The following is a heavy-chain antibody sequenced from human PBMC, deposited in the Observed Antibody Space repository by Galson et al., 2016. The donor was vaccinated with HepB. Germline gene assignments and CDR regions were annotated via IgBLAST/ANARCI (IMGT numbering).Heavy chain of an antibody. V-gene: IGHV3-7*04. CDR1: GFTFSSNW. CDR2: IKQDGTEK. J-gene: IGHJ3*01. Sequence: SLRLSCAASGFTFSSNWMGWVRQAPGKGLEWVANIKQDGTEKYYVDSVKGRFTISRDNAKNTVYLQMNSLRAEDTAVYFCARDSGYCSYSNCKGDAFDLWGQGTMVTASS. CDR3: ARDSGYCSYSNCKGDAFDL. D-gene: IGHD2-15*01.